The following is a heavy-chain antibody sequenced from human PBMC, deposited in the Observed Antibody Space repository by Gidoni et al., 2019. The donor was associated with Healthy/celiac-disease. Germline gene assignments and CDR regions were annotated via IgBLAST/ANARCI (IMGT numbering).Heavy chain of an antibody. CDR2: IYYSGST. V-gene: IGHV4-59*12. J-gene: IGHJ4*02. CDR3: ARAPLASSGSYSLDY. CDR1: GGSISSYY. Sequence: QVQLQESGPGLVQPSVTLSLTCNVSGGSISSYYWRWIRQRPGTGLECIGYIYYSGSTNYNPSLKSRVTISADTSKNQFSLKLSSLPAAHTAVYYCARAPLASSGSYSLDYWGQGTLVTVSS. D-gene: IGHD1-26*01.